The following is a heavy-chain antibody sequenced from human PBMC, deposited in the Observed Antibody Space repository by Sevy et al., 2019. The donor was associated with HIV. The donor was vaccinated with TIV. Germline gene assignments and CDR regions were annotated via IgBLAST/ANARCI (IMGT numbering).Heavy chain of an antibody. CDR1: GFSLTTSD. CDR2: VRNDGSNK. Sequence: GGSLRPSCAASGFSLTTSDMHWVRQAPGKGLGWVAYVRNDGSNKYYAYSVRDRFTIARDSPKNTLSWQMNSLRDEDTAIYYCARGRKTTEEWLEELDYYYGLDVWGQGTTVTVSS. CDR3: ARGRKTTEEWLEELDYYYGLDV. J-gene: IGHJ6*02. D-gene: IGHD1-1*01. V-gene: IGHV3-30*02.